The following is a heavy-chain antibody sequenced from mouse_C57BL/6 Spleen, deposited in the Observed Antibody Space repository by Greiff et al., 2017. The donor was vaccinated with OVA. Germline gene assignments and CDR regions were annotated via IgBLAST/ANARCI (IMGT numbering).Heavy chain of an antibody. D-gene: IGHD1-1*01. CDR3: ARDYGSSPWYFDY. CDR1: GFNIKDYY. J-gene: IGHJ2*01. CDR2: IDPEDGET. V-gene: IGHV14-2*01. Sequence: VHVKQSGAELVKPGASVKLSCTASGFNIKDYYMHWVKQRTEQGLEWIGRIDPEDGETKYAPKFQGKATITADTSSNTAYLQLSSLTSEDTAVYYCARDYGSSPWYFDYWGQGTTLTVSS.